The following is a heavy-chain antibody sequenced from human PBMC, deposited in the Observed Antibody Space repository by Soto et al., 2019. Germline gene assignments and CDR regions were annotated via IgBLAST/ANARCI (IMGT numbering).Heavy chain of an antibody. CDR3: ARRLNQYCSVGSCLFDY. Sequence: QLQLQESGPGLMKPSETLSLTCTVSGGSISSSRYYWGWIRQPPGKGLEWIGSIYYSGSTYYNPSLKSRVTITVDTSKNQFSLKLSYVTAADTAVYYCARRLNQYCSVGSCLFDYWGQGTLVTVSS. V-gene: IGHV4-39*01. CDR2: IYYSGST. J-gene: IGHJ4*02. D-gene: IGHD2-15*01. CDR1: GGSISSSRYY.